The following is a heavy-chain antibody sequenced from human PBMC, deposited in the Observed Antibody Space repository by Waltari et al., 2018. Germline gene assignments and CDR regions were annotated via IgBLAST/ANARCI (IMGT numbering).Heavy chain of an antibody. CDR2: IMETSRTT. V-gene: IGHV3-48*01. CDR1: GFSLTNYT. D-gene: IGHD3-9*01. J-gene: IGHJ5*01. Sequence: EERLVQSGGGLVQPGGSLRLSCEASGFSLTNYTMNWVRQAPGKGLELVAYIMETSRTTFYADSVRGRFIISRNNAKNSLSLQMVSLRGEDTAVYYCAVARGNYDVLTGFPVDSWGQGTLVTVSS. CDR3: AVARGNYDVLTGFPVDS.